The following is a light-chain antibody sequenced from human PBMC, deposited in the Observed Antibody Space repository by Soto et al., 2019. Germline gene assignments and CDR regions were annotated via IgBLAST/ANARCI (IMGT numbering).Light chain of an antibody. CDR2: GSS. J-gene: IGKJ5*01. V-gene: IGKV3-20*01. CDR1: ETISSSY. CDR3: QQYGSSPIT. Sequence: EIVLTQSPGTLSLSPGERATLSCRASETISSSYLAWYQQKPGQAPRLLIYGSSSRATGIPDRFSGSGSGTDFTLTISRLEPEDFGVYYCQQYGSSPITFGQGTRLESK.